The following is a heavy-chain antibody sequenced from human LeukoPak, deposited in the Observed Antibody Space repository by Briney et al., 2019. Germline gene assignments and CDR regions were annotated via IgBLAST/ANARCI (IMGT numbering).Heavy chain of an antibody. Sequence: PGGSLRLSCAASGFTFSSYSMNWVRQAPGKGLEWVAVISYDGSNKYYADSVKGRFTISRDNSKNTLYLQMRAEDTAVYYCAKDAGSGYSNWGQGTLVTVSS. CDR3: AKDAGSGYSN. D-gene: IGHD3-22*01. CDR2: ISYDGSNK. J-gene: IGHJ4*02. CDR1: GFTFSSYS. V-gene: IGHV3-30*18.